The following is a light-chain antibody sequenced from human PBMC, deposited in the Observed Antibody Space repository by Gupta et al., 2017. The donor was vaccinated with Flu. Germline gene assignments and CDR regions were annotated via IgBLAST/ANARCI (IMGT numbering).Light chain of an antibody. CDR3: QQDGSSLRT. Sequence: GTLSLSPGERASLSCRASQSVSSNYLAWYQQKPGQSPRLLIYGASSRATGIPDRFSGSGSGTDFTLTISRLEPEDFAVYYCQQDGSSLRTFGQGTKLEI. CDR2: GAS. J-gene: IGKJ2*01. CDR1: QSVSSNY. V-gene: IGKV3-20*01.